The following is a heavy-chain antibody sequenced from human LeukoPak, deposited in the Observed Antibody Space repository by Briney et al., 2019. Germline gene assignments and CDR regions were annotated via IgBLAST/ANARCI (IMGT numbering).Heavy chain of an antibody. Sequence: SETLSLTCTVPGGSISSSSYYWGWICQPPGKGLEWIGSIYYSGSTYYNPSLKSRVTISVDTSKNQFSLKLSSVTAADTAVYYCARTYYSGSGSYKWDYWGQGTLVTVSS. D-gene: IGHD3-10*01. V-gene: IGHV4-39*07. CDR3: ARTYYSGSGSYKWDY. CDR2: IYYSGST. J-gene: IGHJ4*02. CDR1: GGSISSSSYY.